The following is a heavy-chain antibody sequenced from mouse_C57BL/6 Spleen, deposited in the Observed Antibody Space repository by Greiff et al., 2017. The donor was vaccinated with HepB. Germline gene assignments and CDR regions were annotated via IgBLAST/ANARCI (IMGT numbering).Heavy chain of an antibody. CDR1: GYTFTDYY. CDR2: INPNNGGT. CDR3: ARGSNYAMDY. J-gene: IGHJ4*01. Sequence: EVQLQQSGPELVKPGASVKISCNASGYTFTDYYMNWVKQSHGKSLEWIGDINPNNGGTSYNQKFKGKATLTVDNSSSTAYMELRSLTSEDSAVYYCARGSNYAMDYWGQGTSVTVSS. D-gene: IGHD5-1*01. V-gene: IGHV1-26*01.